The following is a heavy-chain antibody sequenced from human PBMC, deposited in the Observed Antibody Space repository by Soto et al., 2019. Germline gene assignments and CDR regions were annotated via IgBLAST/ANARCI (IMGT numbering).Heavy chain of an antibody. CDR3: ARACSSTSCYDVFDS. Sequence: PSETLSLTCTVSGGSISSDYWSWIRQPAGKGLQWIGRIYTSGSTNYNPSLKSRVTMSVDTSKNQFSLKLSSVTAADTAVYYCARACSSTSCYDVFDSWGQGTLVTVSS. CDR2: IYTSGST. D-gene: IGHD2-2*01. V-gene: IGHV4-4*07. J-gene: IGHJ4*02. CDR1: GGSISSDY.